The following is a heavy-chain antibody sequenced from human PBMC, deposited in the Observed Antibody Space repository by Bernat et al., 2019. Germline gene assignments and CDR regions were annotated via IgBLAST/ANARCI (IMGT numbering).Heavy chain of an antibody. Sequence: EVQLVESGGGLVQPGGSLRLSCVGSGFIFSRYNMNWVRQSPGKGLEWISYISTSSSTIFQADSVRCRFTISRDNAKNSLYLQMNSLRDEDTAVYYCARVGRWNSGELSLDYWGQGTPVTVSS. CDR3: ARVGRWNSGELSLDY. V-gene: IGHV3-48*02. D-gene: IGHD3-16*02. CDR2: ISTSSSTI. J-gene: IGHJ4*02. CDR1: GFIFSRYN.